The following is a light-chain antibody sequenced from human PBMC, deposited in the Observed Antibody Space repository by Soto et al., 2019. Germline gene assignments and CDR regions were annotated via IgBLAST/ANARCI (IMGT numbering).Light chain of an antibody. V-gene: IGKV3-15*01. J-gene: IGKJ3*01. CDR2: GAS. CDR3: QQYTDSPIT. CDR1: QSVSSN. Sequence: EIVMTHSPATLSVSPGERATLSCRASQSVSSNLAWYQQKPGQAPSLLVHGASARASGVPARFSGSGSETDFTLTISSLQSEDFAVYYCQQYTDSPITLGPGTKVDIK.